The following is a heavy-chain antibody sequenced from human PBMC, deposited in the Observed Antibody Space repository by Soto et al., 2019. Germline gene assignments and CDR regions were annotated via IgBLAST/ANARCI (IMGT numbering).Heavy chain of an antibody. CDR2: ISGSGIST. CDR1: GFTFSSYA. CDR3: ARDSPIVGGTGASDI. V-gene: IGHV3-23*01. Sequence: PGGSLRLSCAASGFTFSSYAMTWVRQAPGKGLEWVSSISGSGISTYYADSVKGRFTISRDNAKNSLYLQMNSLRAEDTAVYYCARDSPIVGGTGASDIWGQGTMVTVSS. D-gene: IGHD1-26*01. J-gene: IGHJ3*02.